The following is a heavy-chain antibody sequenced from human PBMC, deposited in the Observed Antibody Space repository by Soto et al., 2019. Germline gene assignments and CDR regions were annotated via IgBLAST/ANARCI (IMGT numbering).Heavy chain of an antibody. CDR1: GFTFSSYS. Sequence: EVQLVESGGGLVKPGGSLRLSCAASGFTFSSYSMNWVRQAPGKGLEWVSSISSSSSYIYYADSVKGRFTISRDNAKNSLYLQMNSLRAEDTAVYYCARDDNTIFGVVEPYYYYYGMDVWGQGTTVTVSS. D-gene: IGHD3-3*01. CDR2: ISSSSSYI. CDR3: ARDDNTIFGVVEPYYYYYGMDV. J-gene: IGHJ6*02. V-gene: IGHV3-21*01.